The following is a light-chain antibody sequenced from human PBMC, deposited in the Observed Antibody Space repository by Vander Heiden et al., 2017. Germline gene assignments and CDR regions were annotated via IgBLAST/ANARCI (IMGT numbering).Light chain of an antibody. CDR1: SSDVGGYKY. Sequence: QSALPQPASVSGSPGQSITIPCTGTSSDVGGYKYVSWYQQHPGKAPKLIIYDVSDRPSGGSNRFSGSKSGNTASLTISGLQAEDEADYYCISYTSGSTPYVFGTGTRVTVL. CDR2: DVS. J-gene: IGLJ1*01. V-gene: IGLV2-14*03. CDR3: ISYTSGSTPYV.